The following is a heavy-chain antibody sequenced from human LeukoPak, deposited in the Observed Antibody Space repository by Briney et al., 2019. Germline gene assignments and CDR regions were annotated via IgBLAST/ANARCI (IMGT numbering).Heavy chain of an antibody. CDR3: ARVGAAYQDSNY. D-gene: IGHD1-26*01. Sequence: GASVKVSCKTSGYTFTAFFIHWVRQAPGQGLEWMGWLNPNSGGTNYAQKFQGRVTMTRDMSISTAYMELSRLRSDDTAVYFCARVGAAYQDSNYWGPGTLVTVSS. J-gene: IGHJ4*02. V-gene: IGHV1-2*02. CDR2: LNPNSGGT. CDR1: GYTFTAFF.